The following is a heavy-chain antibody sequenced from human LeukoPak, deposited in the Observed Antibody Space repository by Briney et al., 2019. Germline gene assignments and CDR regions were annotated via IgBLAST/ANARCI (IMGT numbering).Heavy chain of an antibody. D-gene: IGHD2-15*01. CDR1: GYTFTSYD. Sequence: GASVKVSCKASGYTFTSYDINWVRQATGQGLEWMGWMNPNSGNTGYAQKFQGRVTITRNTSISTAYMELSSLRSEDTAVYYCARVTLSEIVVFDIWGQGTMVTVSS. CDR3: ARVTLSEIVVFDI. V-gene: IGHV1-8*03. J-gene: IGHJ3*02. CDR2: MNPNSGNT.